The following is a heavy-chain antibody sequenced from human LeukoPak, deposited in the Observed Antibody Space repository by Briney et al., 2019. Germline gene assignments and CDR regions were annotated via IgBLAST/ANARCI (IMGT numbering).Heavy chain of an antibody. CDR2: LSGSGYNT. V-gene: IGHV3-23*01. Sequence: GGSLRLSCAASGFTFSSHALSWVRQAPGKGPEWVSSLSGSGYNTYYADSVKGRFTISRDNSKNTVYLQMNSLRAEDTAVYYCAKDPYGTRYFDYWGQGTLATVSS. CDR1: GFTFSSHA. D-gene: IGHD2-2*01. CDR3: AKDPYGTRYFDY. J-gene: IGHJ4*02.